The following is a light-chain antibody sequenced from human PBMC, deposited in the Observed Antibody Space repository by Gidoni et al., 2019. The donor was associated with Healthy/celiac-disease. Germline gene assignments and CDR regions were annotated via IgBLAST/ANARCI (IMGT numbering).Light chain of an antibody. CDR1: SSDVGGYNY. Sequence: SALTQPASVSGSPGQSITLSCTGTSSDVGGYNYVSWYQQHPGKAPKLMSYEVSNRPSVVSNRFSGSKSGNTASMTIAGLQAEEEDDDYCSSYTSSSTYWVFGGGTKLTVL. CDR3: SSYTSSSTYWV. CDR2: EVS. J-gene: IGLJ3*02. V-gene: IGLV2-14*01.